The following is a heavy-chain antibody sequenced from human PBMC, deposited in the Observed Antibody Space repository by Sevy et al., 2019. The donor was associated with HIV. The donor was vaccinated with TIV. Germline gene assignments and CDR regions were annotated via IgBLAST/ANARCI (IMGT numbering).Heavy chain of an antibody. D-gene: IGHD3-22*01. J-gene: IGHJ4*02. CDR3: ATGERDNSGYHFTY. CDR2: TSYDGSSN. Sequence: GGSLRLSCAASRFTFSNFAMHWVRQAPGKGLEWVAITSYDGSSNYYADSVKGRFTISRDNSKHTLYLQINSLTVEDTAVYYSATGERDNSGYHFTYWGQGTLVTVSS. V-gene: IGHV3-30-3*01. CDR1: RFTFSNFA.